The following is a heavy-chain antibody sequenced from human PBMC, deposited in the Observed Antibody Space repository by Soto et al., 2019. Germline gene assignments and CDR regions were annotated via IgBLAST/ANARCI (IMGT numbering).Heavy chain of an antibody. V-gene: IGHV4-4*07. D-gene: IGHD2-21*01. CDR3: ARGPLCGEECYFAF. Sequence: SETLSLTCSVFGDSISRHYWSWIRQPAGKGLEYIGRIYNSGLINYNPSLESRVSMSVDPPKNQISLKLTSATAADTAIYYCARGPLCGEECYFAFWGQGTLVTVS. CDR1: GDSISRHY. J-gene: IGHJ4*02. CDR2: IYNSGLI.